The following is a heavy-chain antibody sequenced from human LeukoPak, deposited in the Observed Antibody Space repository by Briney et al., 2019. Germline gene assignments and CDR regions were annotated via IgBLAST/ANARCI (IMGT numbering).Heavy chain of an antibody. CDR2: IKTDGSEK. D-gene: IGHD3-10*02. V-gene: IGHV3-7*01. J-gene: IGHJ6*04. Sequence: GGSLRLSCAASGFTFSSYWMTWLRQAPGKGLEWVAHIKTDGSEKYYVDSVKGRFTISRDNPKNSLSLHMNSLRAEDTAVYYCAELGITMIGGVWGKGTTVTISS. CDR3: AELGITMIGGV. CDR1: GFTFSSYW.